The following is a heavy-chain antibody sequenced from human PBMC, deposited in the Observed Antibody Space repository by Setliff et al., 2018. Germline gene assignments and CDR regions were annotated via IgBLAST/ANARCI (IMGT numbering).Heavy chain of an antibody. CDR2: IYYTGTT. CDR3: ASRTTGPGGWFDY. V-gene: IGHV4-39*01. CDR1: GGSVSSTSYY. Sequence: PSETLSLTCTVSGGSVSSTSYYWGWIRQPPGKGLEWIGTIYYTGTTYYSPSLKSRVTISVDTSKNQFSLRLTSVTAADTAIYYCASRTTGPGGWFDYWGQGAVVT. J-gene: IGHJ5*01. D-gene: IGHD1-1*01.